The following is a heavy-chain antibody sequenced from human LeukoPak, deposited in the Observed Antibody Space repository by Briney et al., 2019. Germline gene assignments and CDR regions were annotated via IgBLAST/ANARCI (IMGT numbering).Heavy chain of an antibody. CDR3: ARAGYSSGWEYFQH. Sequence: SETLSPTCAVYGGSFSGYYWSWIRQPPGKGLEWIGEINHSGSTNYNPSLKSRVTISVDTSKNQFSLKLSSVTAADTAVYYCARAGYSSGWEYFQHWGQGTLVTVSS. V-gene: IGHV4-34*01. J-gene: IGHJ1*01. CDR1: GGSFSGYY. D-gene: IGHD6-19*01. CDR2: INHSGST.